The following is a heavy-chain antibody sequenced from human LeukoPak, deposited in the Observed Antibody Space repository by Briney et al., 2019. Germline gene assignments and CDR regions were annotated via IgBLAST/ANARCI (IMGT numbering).Heavy chain of an antibody. J-gene: IGHJ4*02. Sequence: ASGPTLVKPTQTLTLTCTFSGFSLSTSGVGVGWIRQPPGKALEWLALNYWDDDKRYSPSLKSRLTITKDTSKNQVVLTMTNMDPVDTATYYCAHRRVSAAADDYWGQGTLVTVSS. CDR1: GFSLSTSGVG. CDR2: NYWDDDK. V-gene: IGHV2-5*02. D-gene: IGHD6-13*01. CDR3: AHRRVSAAADDY.